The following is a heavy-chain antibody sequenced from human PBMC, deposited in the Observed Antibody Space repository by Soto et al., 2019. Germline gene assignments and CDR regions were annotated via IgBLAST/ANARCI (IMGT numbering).Heavy chain of an antibody. CDR1: GGTFSSYA. CDR3: VREPTVTFTGPDY. D-gene: IGHD4-17*01. CDR2: IIPIFGTA. J-gene: IGHJ4*02. Sequence: SVKVSCKASGGTFSSYAISWVRQAPGQGLEWMGGIIPIFGTANYAQKFQGRVTITADESTSTAYMELSSLRSEDTAVYYCVREPTVTFTGPDYWGQGTLVTVSS. V-gene: IGHV1-69*13.